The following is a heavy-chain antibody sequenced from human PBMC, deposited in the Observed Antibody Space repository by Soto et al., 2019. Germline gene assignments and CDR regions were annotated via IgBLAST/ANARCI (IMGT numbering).Heavy chain of an antibody. J-gene: IGHJ4*02. CDR3: ARDDDNDANALDY. Sequence: GGSLRLSCTASGFTFSKYGMHWVRQAPGKGLEWVALIWNDGIRKVYVDSVKGRFTISRDNSKNTLDLQMNNLRDEDTAVYYCARDDDNDANALDYWGPGTLVTVSS. CDR2: IWNDGIRK. V-gene: IGHV3-33*01. CDR1: GFTFSKYG.